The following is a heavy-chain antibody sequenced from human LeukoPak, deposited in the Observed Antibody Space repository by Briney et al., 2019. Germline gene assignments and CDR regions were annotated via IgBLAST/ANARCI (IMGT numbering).Heavy chain of an antibody. D-gene: IGHD2-2*02. CDR3: ARTIQVVPAAIFRLWYDP. V-gene: IGHV4-4*07. J-gene: IGHJ5*02. Sequence: PSETLSLICTVSGGSISSYYWSWIRQPAGKGLEWIGRIYSSWSTNDNPSLKSRVTMSVDTSKHQFSVKLNSVNAADTAVYYFARTIQVVPAAIFRLWYDPWGQGTPVTVSS. CDR1: GGSISSYY. CDR2: IYSSWST.